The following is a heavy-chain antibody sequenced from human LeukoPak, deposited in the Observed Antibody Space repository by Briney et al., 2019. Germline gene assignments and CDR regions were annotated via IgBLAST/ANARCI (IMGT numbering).Heavy chain of an antibody. CDR3: AREGRYYYDSSGYDPFDY. Sequence: GGSLRLSCAASGFTFSSYGMHWDRQAPGKGLEWVAVIWYDGSNKYYADSVKGRFTISRDNSKNTLYLQMNSLRAEDTAVYYCAREGRYYYDSSGYDPFDYWGQGTLVTVSS. J-gene: IGHJ4*02. CDR2: IWYDGSNK. V-gene: IGHV3-33*01. D-gene: IGHD3-22*01. CDR1: GFTFSSYG.